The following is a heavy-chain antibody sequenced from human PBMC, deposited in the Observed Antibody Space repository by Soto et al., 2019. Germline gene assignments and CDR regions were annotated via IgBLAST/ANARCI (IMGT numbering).Heavy chain of an antibody. V-gene: IGHV1-2*04. CDR1: GYTFTGYY. CDR2: INPNSGGT. Sequence: QVQLVQSGAEVKKPGASVKVSCKASGYTFTGYYMHWVRQAPGQGLEWMGWINPNSGGTNYAQKFQGWVTMTRDTYISTAYMALGRLRSDGTAVYYCARGPFCSGGSCYDAHEYFQPWGQGTPVTVSS. D-gene: IGHD2-15*01. CDR3: ARGPFCSGGSCYDAHEYFQP. J-gene: IGHJ1*01.